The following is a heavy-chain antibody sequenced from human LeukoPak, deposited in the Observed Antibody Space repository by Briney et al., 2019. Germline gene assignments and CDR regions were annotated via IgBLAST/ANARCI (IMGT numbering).Heavy chain of an antibody. V-gene: IGHV1-3*01. Sequence: ASVKVSCKASGYTFTSYAMHWVRQAPGQRLEWMGWINAGNGNTKYSQKFQGRVTITRDTSAGTAYMELSSLRSEDTAVYYCARDGEADCGGDCYSDYWGQGTLVTVSS. CDR1: GYTFTSYA. CDR3: ARDGEADCGGDCYSDY. CDR2: INAGNGNT. D-gene: IGHD2-21*02. J-gene: IGHJ4*02.